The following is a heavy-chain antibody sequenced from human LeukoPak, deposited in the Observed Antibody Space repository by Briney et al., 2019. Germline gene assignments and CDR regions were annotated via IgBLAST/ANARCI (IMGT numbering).Heavy chain of an antibody. Sequence: GGSLRLSCAASGFTFSSYWMSWVRQAPGKGLEWVANIKQDGSENYYVDSVKGRFTISRDNARNSLYLQMNSLRAEDTAVYYCARAGDYDSGRGDFDYWGQGTLVTVSS. CDR1: GFTFSSYW. CDR2: IKQDGSEN. J-gene: IGHJ4*02. D-gene: IGHD3-10*01. V-gene: IGHV3-7*05. CDR3: ARAGDYDSGRGDFDY.